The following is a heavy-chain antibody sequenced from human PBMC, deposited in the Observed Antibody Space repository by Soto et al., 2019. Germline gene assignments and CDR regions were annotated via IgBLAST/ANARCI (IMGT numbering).Heavy chain of an antibody. D-gene: IGHD3-3*01. Sequence: ASVKVSCKASGYTFTSYGISWVRQAPGQGLEWMGWISAYNGNTNYAQKLQGRVTMTTNTSTSTAYMELRSLRSDDTAVYYCARVLRFLEWPQPTYDYWGQGTLVTVSS. V-gene: IGHV1-18*01. J-gene: IGHJ4*02. CDR1: GYTFTSYG. CDR3: ARVLRFLEWPQPTYDY. CDR2: ISAYNGNT.